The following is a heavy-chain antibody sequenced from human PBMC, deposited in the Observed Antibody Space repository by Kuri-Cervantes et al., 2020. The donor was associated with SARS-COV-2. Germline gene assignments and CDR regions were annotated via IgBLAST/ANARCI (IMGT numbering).Heavy chain of an antibody. J-gene: IGHJ3*02. Sequence: GSLRLSCTVSGGSISSSSYYWGWIRQPPGKGLEWIGSIYYSGSTYYNPSLKSRVTISVDTSKNQFSLKLNSVTAADTAAYYCARHSGGGDDAFDIWGQGTMVTVSS. CDR2: IYYSGST. V-gene: IGHV4-39*01. D-gene: IGHD2-21*01. CDR3: ARHSGGGDDAFDI. CDR1: GGSISSSSYY.